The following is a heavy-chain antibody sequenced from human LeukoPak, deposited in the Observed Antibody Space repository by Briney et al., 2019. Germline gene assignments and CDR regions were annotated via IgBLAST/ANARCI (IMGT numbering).Heavy chain of an antibody. Sequence: SETLSLTCTVSGGSISSYYWSWIRQPAGKGLEWIGRIHKSGSTDYNPSLKSRVTMSIDTSKNQLSLKLSSVTAADTAVYYCAREGSMTARPFVSIDYWGQGTLVTVSS. J-gene: IGHJ4*02. CDR3: AREGSMTARPFVSIDY. CDR2: IHKSGST. D-gene: IGHD6-6*01. V-gene: IGHV4-4*07. CDR1: GGSISSYY.